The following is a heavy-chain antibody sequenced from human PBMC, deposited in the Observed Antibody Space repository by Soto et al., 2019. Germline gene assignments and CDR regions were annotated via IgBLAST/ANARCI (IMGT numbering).Heavy chain of an antibody. J-gene: IGHJ4*02. V-gene: IGHV4-30-4*08. D-gene: IGHD3-16*01. CDR1: GDAISNDNYY. CDR2: IYSTGST. CDR3: ARGESMLPSVLTSPLDD. Sequence: QVQLQESGPGLVKPSQTLSLICTVSGDAISNDNYYWSWIRQPAEKGLEWIGYIYSTGSTTYNPSLRSRLTMSIDPSKRHFSQKLTSVTAADTAVYYCARGESMLPSVLTSPLDDWGQGTLVTVSS.